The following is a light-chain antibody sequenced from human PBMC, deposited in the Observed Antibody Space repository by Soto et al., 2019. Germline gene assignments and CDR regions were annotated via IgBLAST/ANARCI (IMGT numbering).Light chain of an antibody. Sequence: DIQMTQSPSSLSASVGDRVTITCRASQSISSYLNWYQQKPGKAPKLLSYAASSLQSGVPSRFSRSASGRDFPITTSRLQPAEFATYYCQASYGTLSFGQGTKVEIK. CDR2: AAS. J-gene: IGKJ1*01. CDR3: QASYGTLS. V-gene: IGKV1-39*01. CDR1: QSISSY.